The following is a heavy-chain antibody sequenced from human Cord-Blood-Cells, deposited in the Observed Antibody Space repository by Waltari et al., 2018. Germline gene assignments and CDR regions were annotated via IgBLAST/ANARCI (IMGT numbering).Heavy chain of an antibody. D-gene: IGHD3-3*01. J-gene: IGHJ5*02. V-gene: IGHV3-23*01. Sequence: EVQLLESGGGLVQPGGSLIFSCAASGFTFSSYALSWFRQAQGKGLEWVSAISGSGGSTYYADSVKGRFTISRDNSKNTLYLQMNSLRAEDTAVYYCAKLAIFGVVHSNWFDPWGQGTLVTVSS. CDR1: GFTFSSYA. CDR3: AKLAIFGVVHSNWFDP. CDR2: ISGSGGST.